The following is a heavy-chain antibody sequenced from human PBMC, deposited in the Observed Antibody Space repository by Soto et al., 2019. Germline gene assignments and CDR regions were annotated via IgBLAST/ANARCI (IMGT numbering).Heavy chain of an antibody. V-gene: IGHV1-69*01. CDR1: GGTFSSYA. CDR2: IIPIFGTA. D-gene: IGHD2-2*02. Sequence: QVQLVQSGAEVKKPGSSVKVSCKASGGTFSSYAISWVRQAPGQGLEWMGGIIPIFGTANYAQKFQGRGTLTADESTSTGYMELSSLRYEDTAVYYCARGVVVPAAIRGPAWFDPWGQGTLVTVSS. CDR3: ARGVVVPAAIRGPAWFDP. J-gene: IGHJ5*02.